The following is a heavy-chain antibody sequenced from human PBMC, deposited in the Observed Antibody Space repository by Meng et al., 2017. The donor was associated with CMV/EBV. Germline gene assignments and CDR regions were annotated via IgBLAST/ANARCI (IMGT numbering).Heavy chain of an antibody. D-gene: IGHD1-26*01. CDR2: IRYDGSDK. J-gene: IGHJ4*02. CDR1: GFTFSSYG. V-gene: IGHV3-30*02. Sequence: GESLKISCAASGFTFSSYGMHWVRQAPGKGLEWVAFIRYDGSDKYYADSVKGRFTISRDNSKNTLYLQMNSLRAEDTAVYYCAKVSGGSGRLYYFDYWGQGTLVTVSS. CDR3: AKVSGGSGRLYYFDY.